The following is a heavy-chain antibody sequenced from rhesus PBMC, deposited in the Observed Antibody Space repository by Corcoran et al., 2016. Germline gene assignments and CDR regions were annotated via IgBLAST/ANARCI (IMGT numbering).Heavy chain of an antibody. CDR3: ARRFDY. Sequence: QVQLQESGPGLVKPSETLSLTCTVSGGSISGYYWNWIRQPPGTGLEWIGNIDGSGSTTNYNPPLKSRVTLSVDTSKNQLSLKLSSVTAADTAVYYGARRFDYWGQGVLVTVSS. CDR2: IDGSGSTT. CDR1: GGSISGYY. J-gene: IGHJ4*01. V-gene: IGHV4S11*01.